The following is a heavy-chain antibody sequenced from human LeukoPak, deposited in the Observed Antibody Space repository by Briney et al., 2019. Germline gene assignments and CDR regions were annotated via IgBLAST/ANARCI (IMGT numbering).Heavy chain of an antibody. J-gene: IGHJ3*02. V-gene: IGHV4-59*01. CDR2: IYYSGST. Sequence: SETLSLTCTVSGGSISSYYWSWIRQPPGKGLGWIGYIYYSGSTNYNPSLKSRVTISVDTSKNQFSLKLSSVTAADTAVYYCARGLFRDAFDIWGQGTMVTVSS. CDR3: ARGLFRDAFDI. CDR1: GGSISSYY.